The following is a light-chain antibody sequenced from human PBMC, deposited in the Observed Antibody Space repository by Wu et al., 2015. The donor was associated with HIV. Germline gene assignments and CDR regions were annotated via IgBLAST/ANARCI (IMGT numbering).Light chain of an antibody. Sequence: SCRASQSISSNYLAWYQXNLARLPALISVASSRATGIPDRFSGSGSGTDFTLTISRLEPEDFAVYYCQQYGSSPAWTFGQGTKVEIK. V-gene: IGKV3-20*01. CDR1: QSISSNY. CDR3: QQYGSSPAWT. J-gene: IGKJ1*01. CDR2: VAS.